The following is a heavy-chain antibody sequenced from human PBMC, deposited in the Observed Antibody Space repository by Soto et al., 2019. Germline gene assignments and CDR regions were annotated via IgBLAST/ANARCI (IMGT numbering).Heavy chain of an antibody. CDR1: GYTFTRYD. CDR2: MNASNGNT. Sequence: ASVKVSCKASGYTFTRYDINWVRQATGQGLEWMGWMNASNGNTNYAQKFQGRVTITRDTSMSTAYMELSSLRSEDTAVYYCARGVIAEAYHDVFEIWGKGTVVT. J-gene: IGHJ3*02. CDR3: ARGVIAEAYHDVFEI. D-gene: IGHD6-19*01. V-gene: IGHV1-8*03.